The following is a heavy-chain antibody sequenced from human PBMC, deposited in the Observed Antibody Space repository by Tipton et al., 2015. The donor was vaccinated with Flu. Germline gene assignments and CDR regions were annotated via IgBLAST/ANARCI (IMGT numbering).Heavy chain of an antibody. J-gene: IGHJ4*02. CDR3: ARDSSGFYNFDS. V-gene: IGHV4-59*12. CDR2: IFYSGST. CDR1: GGSIRNYY. Sequence: TLSLTCTVSGGSIRNYYWSWIRQPPGKGLEWIGYIFYSGSTNYNPSLKSRLSISIDTSKNQFSLNLRSVTAADTAIYYCARDSSGFYNFDSWGQGILVTVSA. D-gene: IGHD6-19*01.